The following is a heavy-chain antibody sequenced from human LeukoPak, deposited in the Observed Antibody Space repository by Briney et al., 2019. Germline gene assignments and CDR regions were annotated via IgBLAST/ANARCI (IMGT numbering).Heavy chain of an antibody. CDR3: ARLRPDIESYYSSSWYTFDY. CDR2: VHHTGRT. Sequence: PSETLSLTCVVSGGSISDSFEHYWSWVRQPPGKGFEWIAEVHHTGRTIYSPSFARRVTISADTSKNQVSLKLSSVTAADTAVYYCARLRPDIESYYSSSWYTFDYWGQGTLVTVSS. J-gene: IGHJ4*02. V-gene: IGHV4-4*02. D-gene: IGHD6-13*01. CDR1: GGSISDSFEHY.